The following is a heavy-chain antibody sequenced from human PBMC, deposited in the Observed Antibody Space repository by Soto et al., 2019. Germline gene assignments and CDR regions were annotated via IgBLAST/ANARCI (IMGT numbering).Heavy chain of an antibody. D-gene: IGHD3-16*01. V-gene: IGHV6-1*01. Sequence: PSQTLSLTCAISGDSVSSNSAAWNWIRQSPSRGLEWLGRTYYRSKWYNDYAVSVKSRITINPDTSKNTFSLQLNSVTPEDTAVYYCARDKGGRDYCSSSMDVWGQGTTVTVSS. J-gene: IGHJ6*02. CDR3: ARDKGGRDYCSSSMDV. CDR1: GDSVSSNSAA. CDR2: TYYRSKWYN.